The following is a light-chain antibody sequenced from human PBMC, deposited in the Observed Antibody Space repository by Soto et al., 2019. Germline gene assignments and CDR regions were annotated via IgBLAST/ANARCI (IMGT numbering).Light chain of an antibody. V-gene: IGKV3-15*01. J-gene: IGKJ1*01. CDR2: GAS. Sequence: EIMMTQSPSALSVSPGERAPLSCRASQSIRSNLAWYQQKPGQAPRLLIYGASTRATGIPARFSGSGSGTEFTLTISSLQSEDFAVYYCQQHDNGWAFGQGTKVDMK. CDR1: QSIRSN. CDR3: QQHDNGWA.